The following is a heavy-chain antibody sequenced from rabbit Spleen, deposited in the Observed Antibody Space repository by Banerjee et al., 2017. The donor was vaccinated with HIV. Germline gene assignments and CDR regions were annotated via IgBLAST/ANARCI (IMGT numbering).Heavy chain of an antibody. Sequence: QEQLEESAGGLVQPGGSLKLSCKASGFTLSSYYMNWVRQAPGKGPEFIACIYNGDGSTYYASWVNGRFTVSKTSSTTVTLQVTSLTGADTATYFCARDLAAWNSGSYAFNLWGPGTLVTVS. V-gene: IGHV1S47*01. D-gene: IGHD1-1*01. CDR2: IYNGDGST. J-gene: IGHJ4*01. CDR3: ARDLAAWNSGSYAFNL. CDR1: GFTLSSYY.